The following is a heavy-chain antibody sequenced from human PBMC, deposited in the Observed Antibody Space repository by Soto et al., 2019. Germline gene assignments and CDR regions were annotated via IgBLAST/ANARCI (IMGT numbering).Heavy chain of an antibody. V-gene: IGHV1-8*01. D-gene: IGHD6-13*01. CDR3: ARGRSAAGTGWFDP. CDR1: GYTFTSYD. J-gene: IGHJ5*02. Sequence: QVQLVQSGAEVKKPGASVKVSCTASGYTFTSYDISWVRQATGQGLEWMGWMSANSGNTDYAQKVQGRVTMTRNTSISTAYMELSSLRSEDTAVYYCARGRSAAGTGWFDPWGQGTLVTVSS. CDR2: MSANSGNT.